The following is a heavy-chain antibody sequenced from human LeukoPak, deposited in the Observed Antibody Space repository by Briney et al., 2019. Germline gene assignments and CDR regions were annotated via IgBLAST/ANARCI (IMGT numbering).Heavy chain of an antibody. Sequence: SETLSLTGTVTGGPVSSSSYYWGWVRQSPEKGRECIGTIYCAGDTYYNPSLESRLTISVDTSKNRFSLKLRSVTAADTAVYYCATWDSGRYSQIDNWGQGTLVTVSS. V-gene: IGHV4-39*01. CDR2: IYCAGDT. J-gene: IGHJ4*02. CDR1: GGPVSSSSYY. CDR3: ATWDSGRYSQIDN. D-gene: IGHD1-26*01.